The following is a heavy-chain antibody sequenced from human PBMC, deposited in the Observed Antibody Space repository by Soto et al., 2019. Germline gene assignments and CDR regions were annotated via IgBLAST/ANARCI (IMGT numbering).Heavy chain of an antibody. CDR3: ARDHYYDSSGYYVGYFDY. CDR1: GFTFSSYA. J-gene: IGHJ4*02. D-gene: IGHD3-22*01. Sequence: SLRLSCAASGFTFSSYAMHWVRQAPGKGLEWVVVISYDGNSKYYADSVKGRFTISRDNSKNTLYLQMNSLGAEDTAVYYCARDHYYDSSGYYVGYFDYWGQGTQVTGAS. V-gene: IGHV3-30-3*01. CDR2: ISYDGNSK.